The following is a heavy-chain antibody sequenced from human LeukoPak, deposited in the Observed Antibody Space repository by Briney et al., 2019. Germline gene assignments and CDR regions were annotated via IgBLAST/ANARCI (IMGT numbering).Heavy chain of an antibody. CDR3: ARDEGRDGYNSY. V-gene: IGHV4-59*01. Sequence: PSETLSLTCTVSGGSISSYYWSWIRQPPGKGLEWIGYIYYSGSTNYNPSPKSRVTISVDTSKNQFSLKLSSVTAADTAVYYCARDEGRDGYNSYWGQGTLVTVSS. D-gene: IGHD5-24*01. J-gene: IGHJ4*02. CDR1: GGSISSYY. CDR2: IYYSGST.